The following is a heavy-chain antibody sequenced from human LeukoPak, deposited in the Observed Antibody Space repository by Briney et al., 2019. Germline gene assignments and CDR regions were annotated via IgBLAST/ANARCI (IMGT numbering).Heavy chain of an antibody. J-gene: IGHJ4*02. CDR2: ISTSGGTT. CDR1: GFTFSSFA. CDR3: AEVFMITFGGVHREIDY. D-gene: IGHD3-16*01. V-gene: IGHV3-23*01. Sequence: PGGSLRLSCVASGFTFSSFAMNWVRQAPGKGLEWVSVISTSGGTTYYADSVKGRFTISRDNSKNTLYLQMNSLRAEDTAVYYCAEVFMITFGGVHREIDYLGQGTLVTVSS.